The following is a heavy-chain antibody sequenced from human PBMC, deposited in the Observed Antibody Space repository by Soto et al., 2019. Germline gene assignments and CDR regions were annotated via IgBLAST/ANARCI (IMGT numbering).Heavy chain of an antibody. D-gene: IGHD3-22*01. J-gene: IGHJ4*02. Sequence: QVKLVQSGGEVKKPGASVKVSCKASNYSFTTYGISWVRQAPGQGLEWMGWISPYSENTNYARKFQDRVTLTTDSSTNTAYMELKSMRSDDTAVYFCARDTYFDNSGYYYDYWVQGTLVTVSS. CDR1: NYSFTTYG. V-gene: IGHV1-18*01. CDR3: ARDTYFDNSGYYYDY. CDR2: ISPYSENT.